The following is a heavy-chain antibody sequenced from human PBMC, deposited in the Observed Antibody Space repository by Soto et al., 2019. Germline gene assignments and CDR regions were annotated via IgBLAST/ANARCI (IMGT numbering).Heavy chain of an antibody. J-gene: IGHJ6*02. V-gene: IGHV3-30*18. CDR2: ISYAGRNN. CDR3: AKNQGGWTDHNGMDV. CDR1: GFTFSSHD. D-gene: IGHD6-19*01. Sequence: QVQLVESGGGVVQPGRSLTLSCAASGFTFSSHDMHWVRQAPGKGLEWVAVISYAGRNNDYADSVKGRFTISRDNSRNTVYLQMNGLRPEDTAVYYCAKNQGGWTDHNGMDVWGQGTTVTVSS.